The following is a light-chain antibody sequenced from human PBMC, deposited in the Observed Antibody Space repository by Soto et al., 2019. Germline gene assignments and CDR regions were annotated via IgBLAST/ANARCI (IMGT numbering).Light chain of an antibody. V-gene: IGLV2-8*01. J-gene: IGLJ2*01. CDR1: SSDVGGNNY. Sequence: QSVLTQPPSASGSPGQSVTISCTGTSSDVGGNNYVSWYQQHPGKAPKLMIYEVTKRPSGVPDRLSGSKSGNTASLTVSGLQAEDEADYYCSAYAGSNNVIFGGGTKLTVL. CDR3: SAYAGSNNVI. CDR2: EVT.